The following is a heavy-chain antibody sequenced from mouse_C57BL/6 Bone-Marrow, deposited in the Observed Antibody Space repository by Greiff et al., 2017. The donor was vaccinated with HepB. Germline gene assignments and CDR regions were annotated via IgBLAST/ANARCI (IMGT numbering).Heavy chain of an antibody. CDR2: INPYNGDT. CDR1: GYSFTGYF. D-gene: IGHD2-4*01. CDR3: ARSDYAWFAY. J-gene: IGHJ3*01. V-gene: IGHV1-20*01. Sequence: EVKLQQSGPELVKPGDSVKISCKASGYSFTGYFMNWVMQSHGKSLEWIGRINPYNGDTFYNQKFKGKATLTVDKSSSTAHMELRSLTSEDSAVSYCARSDYAWFAYWGQGTLVTVSA.